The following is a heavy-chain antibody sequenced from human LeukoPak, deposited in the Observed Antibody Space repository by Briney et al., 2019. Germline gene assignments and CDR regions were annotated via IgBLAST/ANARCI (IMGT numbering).Heavy chain of an antibody. Sequence: ASVKVSCKASGYTFTSYYMHWVRQAPGQGLEWMGIINPSGGSTSYAQKFQGRVTMTRDTSTSTAYMELSSLRSEDTAVYYCAREFYGDYYFDYWGQGTLVTVSS. D-gene: IGHD4-17*01. CDR1: GYTFTSYY. CDR3: AREFYGDYYFDY. J-gene: IGHJ4*02. CDR2: INPSGGST. V-gene: IGHV1-46*01.